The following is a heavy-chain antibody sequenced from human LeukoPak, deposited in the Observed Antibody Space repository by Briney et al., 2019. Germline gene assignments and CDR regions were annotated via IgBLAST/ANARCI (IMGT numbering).Heavy chain of an antibody. CDR3: ARRSIIAVFDY. V-gene: IGHV1-3*01. Sequence: ASVKVSCKASGYTFTSYAMHWVRQAPGQRLEWMGWINAGNGNTKYSQKFQGRVTMTRNTSISTAYMELSSLRSEDTAVYYCARRSIIAVFDYWGQGTLVTVSS. D-gene: IGHD6-19*01. J-gene: IGHJ4*02. CDR2: INAGNGNT. CDR1: GYTFTSYA.